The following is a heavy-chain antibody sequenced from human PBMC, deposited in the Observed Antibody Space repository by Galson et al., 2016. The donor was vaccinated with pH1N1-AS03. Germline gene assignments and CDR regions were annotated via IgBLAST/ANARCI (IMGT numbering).Heavy chain of an antibody. CDR2: ISHSGST. Sequence: SETLSLTCEVSGDSISNTIWWTWVRQPPGKGLEWIGEISHSGSTNYNPSLKSRVTTSIDWSKNQLSLHLTSITAADTAVYYCARVDDRFWYIDLWGRGTLVTVSS. D-gene: IGHD3-16*02. J-gene: IGHJ2*01. V-gene: IGHV4-4*02. CDR1: GDSISNTIW. CDR3: ARVDDRFWYIDL.